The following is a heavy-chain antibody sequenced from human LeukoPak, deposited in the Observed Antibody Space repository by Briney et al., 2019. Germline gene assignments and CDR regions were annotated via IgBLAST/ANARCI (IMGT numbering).Heavy chain of an antibody. J-gene: IGHJ4*02. CDR3: ARDRRRYSSGWYGFVDY. Sequence: GGSLRLSCAASGFTVSSNYMSWVRQAPGKGLERVSVIYSGGSTYYADSVKGRFTISRDNSRNTLYLQMNSLRAEDTAVYYCARDRRRYSSGWYGFVDYWGQGTLVTVSS. V-gene: IGHV3-66*01. CDR2: IYSGGST. D-gene: IGHD6-19*01. CDR1: GFTVSSNY.